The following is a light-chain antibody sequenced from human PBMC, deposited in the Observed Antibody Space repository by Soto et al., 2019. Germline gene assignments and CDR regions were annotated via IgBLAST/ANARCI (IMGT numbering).Light chain of an antibody. CDR2: GAS. J-gene: IGKJ1*01. V-gene: IGKV3-15*01. Sequence: EIVMTQSPATLSVSPGERATLSCRASQSVSSNLAWYQQKPGQAPRLLIYGASTRATGIPARFSGSGSGTEFTLTISSLQSEDFAVYYCQQYNNCPGTFCQGTKVEIK. CDR3: QQYNNCPGT. CDR1: QSVSSN.